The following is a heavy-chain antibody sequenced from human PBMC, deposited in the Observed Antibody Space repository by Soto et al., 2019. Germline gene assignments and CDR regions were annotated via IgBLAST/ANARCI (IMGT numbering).Heavy chain of an antibody. Sequence: EVQLVESGGGLVQPGESLKLSCAASGFTFSGSAIHWVRQTSGKGLEWIGRIRSKAHSYATAYAESVKGRFTFSRDDSKNTAYLHMDSLQTEDTAVYYCTRAVSGWYASIDYWGQGTLVTVSS. CDR3: TRAVSGWYASIDY. CDR2: IRSKAHSYAT. CDR1: GFTFSGSA. J-gene: IGHJ4*01. D-gene: IGHD6-13*01. V-gene: IGHV3-73*01.